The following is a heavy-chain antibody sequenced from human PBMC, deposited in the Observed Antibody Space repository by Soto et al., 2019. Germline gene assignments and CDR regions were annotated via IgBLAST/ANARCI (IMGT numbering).Heavy chain of an antibody. CDR2: ISYSGETK. D-gene: IGHD2-15*01. CDR1: GFTFTKYS. V-gene: IGHV3-48*02. Sequence: GGSLRLSCVTSGFTFTKYSMNWVRQAPGKGLEWVSYISYSGETKYYADSLKGRYAISGDDAKNSVYLQMNSLRDEDTAFYYCVRGVVVVVGSTAENFDHWGQGTLVTVFS. J-gene: IGHJ4*02. CDR3: VRGVVVVVGSTAENFDH.